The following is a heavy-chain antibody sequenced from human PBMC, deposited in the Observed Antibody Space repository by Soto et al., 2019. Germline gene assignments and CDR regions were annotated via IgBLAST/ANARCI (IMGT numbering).Heavy chain of an antibody. V-gene: IGHV4-39*01. CDR3: ASALGAYGDYLSFDY. D-gene: IGHD4-17*01. CDR2: IYYSGST. J-gene: IGHJ4*02. CDR1: GGSISSSSYY. Sequence: QLQLQESGPGLVKPSETLSLTCTVSGGSISSSSYYWGWIRQPPGKGLEWIGSIYYSGSTYYNPSLKSRVTTSVDTSKNQFSLKLSSVTAADTAVYYCASALGAYGDYLSFDYWGQGTLVTVSS.